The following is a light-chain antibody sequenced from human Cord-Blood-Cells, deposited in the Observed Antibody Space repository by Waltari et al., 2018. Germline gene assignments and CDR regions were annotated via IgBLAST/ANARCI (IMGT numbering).Light chain of an antibody. V-gene: IGLV2-23*02. CDR2: EVS. Sequence: QSALTQPASVSGSPGQSITISCTGTSSDVGSYNLVSWYQQHPGKATKLMIYEVSKLPSGVSNRFSGSKSGNTAALTISGLQAEDEADYYCCSYAGSSTLVFGGGTKLTVL. J-gene: IGLJ2*01. CDR1: SSDVGSYNL. CDR3: CSYAGSSTLV.